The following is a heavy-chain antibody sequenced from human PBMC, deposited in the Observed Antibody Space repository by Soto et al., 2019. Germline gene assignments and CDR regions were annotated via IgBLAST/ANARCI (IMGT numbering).Heavy chain of an antibody. CDR2: IYHSGST. Sequence: SETLSLTCAVSGGSISSSNWWSCARQPPGKGLEWIGEIYHSGSTNYNPSLKSRVTISVDKSKNQFSLKLSSVTAADTAVYYCARDRHIAAAGSPGFDYWGQGTLVTVSS. CDR3: ARDRHIAAAGSPGFDY. J-gene: IGHJ4*02. CDR1: GGSISSSNW. V-gene: IGHV4-4*02. D-gene: IGHD6-13*01.